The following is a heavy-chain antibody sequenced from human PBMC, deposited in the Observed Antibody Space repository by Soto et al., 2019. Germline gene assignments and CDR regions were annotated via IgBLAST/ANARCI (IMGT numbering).Heavy chain of an antibody. CDR3: ARDRRGYSYGQFEYFDY. CDR1: GGSISSGDYY. Sequence: SETLSLTCTVSGGSISSGDYYWSWIRQPPGKGLEWIGYIYYSGSTYYNPSLKSRITISVNTSKNQFSLKLSSVTAADTSVYYCARDRRGYSYGQFEYFDYWGQGTLVTVSS. CDR2: IYYSGST. J-gene: IGHJ4*02. V-gene: IGHV4-30-4*01. D-gene: IGHD5-18*01.